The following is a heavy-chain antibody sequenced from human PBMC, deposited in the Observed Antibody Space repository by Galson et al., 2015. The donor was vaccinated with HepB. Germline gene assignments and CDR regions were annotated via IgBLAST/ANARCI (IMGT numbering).Heavy chain of an antibody. D-gene: IGHD5-12*01. J-gene: IGHJ4*02. CDR2: TYYRSKWYN. Sequence: CAISGDSVSSNSVAWNWVRQSPSRGLEWLGRTYYRSKWYNDYAVSVKSRITINPDTSKNQFSLQLTSVTPEDTAVYYCARGWVATLDYWGQGTLVTVSS. CDR3: ARGWVATLDY. CDR1: GDSVSSNSVA. V-gene: IGHV6-1*01.